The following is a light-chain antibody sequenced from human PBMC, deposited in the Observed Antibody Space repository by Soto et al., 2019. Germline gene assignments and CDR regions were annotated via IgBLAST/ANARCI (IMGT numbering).Light chain of an antibody. CDR3: QQFDKLPPT. CDR1: QDISNS. Sequence: DIQMTQSPSSLSASVGDRVTITCQASQDISNSLNWYQQKPGKAPNVLISDASTLKSGVPSRFSGSGSGTDFTFSISSLQPEDIATYYCQQFDKLPPTFGQGTKVELK. CDR2: DAS. J-gene: IGKJ1*01. V-gene: IGKV1-33*01.